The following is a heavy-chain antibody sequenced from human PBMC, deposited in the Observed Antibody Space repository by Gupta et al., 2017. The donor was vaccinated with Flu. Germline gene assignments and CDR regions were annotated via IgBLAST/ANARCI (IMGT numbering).Heavy chain of an antibody. CDR2: ISSSSSYT. CDR1: GFTFSDYY. V-gene: IGHV3-11*05. J-gene: IGHJ4*02. CDR3: AGVTLHPPPYGDFPMKDY. D-gene: IGHD4-17*01. Sequence: QVQLVESGGGLVKPGGSLRLSCAASGFTFSDYYMSWIRQATGKGLEWVSYISSSSSYTNYADSVKGRFTISRDNAKNSLYLQMNSLRSEDTAVYYCAGVTLHPPPYGDFPMKDYWGQGTLVTVSS.